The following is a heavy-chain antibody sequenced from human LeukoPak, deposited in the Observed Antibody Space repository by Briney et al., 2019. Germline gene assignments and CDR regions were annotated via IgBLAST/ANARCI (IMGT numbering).Heavy chain of an antibody. CDR3: ARGRFPGSGSRYNSFDY. CDR1: GYTFTSYG. D-gene: IGHD3-10*01. CDR2: ISVDSGNT. J-gene: IGHJ4*02. V-gene: IGHV1-18*01. Sequence: WASVKVSCKASGYTFTSYGITWVRQAPGQGLEWMGWISVDSGNTNYAQKFQGRPTMTADTSTSTAYMDRRSLRSDDTAVYYCARGRFPGSGSRYNSFDYWGQGTLVTVSS.